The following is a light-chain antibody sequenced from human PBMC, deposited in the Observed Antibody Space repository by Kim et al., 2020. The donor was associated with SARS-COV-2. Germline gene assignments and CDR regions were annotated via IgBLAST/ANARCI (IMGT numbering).Light chain of an antibody. V-gene: IGLV3-1*01. CDR2: QDN. Sequence: SYELTQPPSVSVSPGQTASITCSGDKLGDKYACWYQQKPGQSPVLVIYQDNKRPSGIPERFSGSNSGNTATLTISGTQAMEEADYYCQAGASSTKVFGTG. CDR1: KLGDKY. J-gene: IGLJ1*01. CDR3: QAGASSTKV.